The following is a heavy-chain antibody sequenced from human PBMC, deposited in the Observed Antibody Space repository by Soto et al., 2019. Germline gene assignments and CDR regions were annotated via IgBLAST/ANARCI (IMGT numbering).Heavy chain of an antibody. D-gene: IGHD4-17*01. CDR1: GFTFSSYA. J-gene: IGHJ6*02. CDR3: ARDMSKYHGDYGVYGMDV. Sequence: GGSLRLSCAASGFTFSSYAMHWVRQAPGKGLEWVAVISYDGSNKYYADSVKGRFTISRDNSKNTLYLQMNSLRAEDTAVYYCARDMSKYHGDYGVYGMDVWGQGTTVTVYS. V-gene: IGHV3-30-3*01. CDR2: ISYDGSNK.